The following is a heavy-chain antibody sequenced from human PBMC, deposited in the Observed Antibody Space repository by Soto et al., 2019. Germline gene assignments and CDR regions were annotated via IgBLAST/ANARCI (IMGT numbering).Heavy chain of an antibody. D-gene: IGHD3-22*01. J-gene: IGHJ6*02. V-gene: IGHV4-34*01. CDR1: GGSFSGYY. Sequence: PSETLSLTCAVYGGSFSGYYWSWIRQPPGKGLEWIGEINHSGSTNYNPSLKSRVTISVDTSKNQFSLKLSSVTAADTAVYYCARGRGLLPYYYYYGMDVWGQGTTVTVSS. CDR3: ARGRGLLPYYYYYGMDV. CDR2: INHSGST.